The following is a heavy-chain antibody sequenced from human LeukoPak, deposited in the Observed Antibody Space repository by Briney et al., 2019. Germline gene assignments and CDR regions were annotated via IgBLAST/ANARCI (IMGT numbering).Heavy chain of an antibody. V-gene: IGHV3-13*01. CDR3: IRGGIQVSGIDAFDI. D-gene: IGHD5/OR15-5a*01. Sequence: GGSLRLSCAASGFTFSSYDMHWVRQAPGRGLEWVSAIGIAGDTYYTDSVKGRFTISRDNAKNYRYLQMNSLKDGDTAVYYCIRGGIQVSGIDAFDIWGQGKMVTVFS. CDR2: IGIAGDT. J-gene: IGHJ3*02. CDR1: GFTFSSYD.